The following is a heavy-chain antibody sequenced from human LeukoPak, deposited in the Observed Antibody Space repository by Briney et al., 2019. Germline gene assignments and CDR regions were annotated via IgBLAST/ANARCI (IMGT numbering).Heavy chain of an antibody. V-gene: IGHV1-18*01. D-gene: IGHD6-19*01. J-gene: IGHJ3*02. Sequence: ASVKVSCKASGYTFTSYGISWVRQAPGQGLEWMGWISAYNGNTNYAQKLQGRVTMTTDTSTSTAYMELRSLRSDDTAVYYCARDKGYSSGWGRPSDAFDIWGQGTMVTVSS. CDR1: GYTFTSYG. CDR2: ISAYNGNT. CDR3: ARDKGYSSGWGRPSDAFDI.